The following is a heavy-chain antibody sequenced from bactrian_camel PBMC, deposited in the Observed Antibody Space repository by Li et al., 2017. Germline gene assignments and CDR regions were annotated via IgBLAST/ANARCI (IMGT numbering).Heavy chain of an antibody. CDR2: ISPSGDIT. J-gene: IGHJ6*01. D-gene: IGHD6*01. V-gene: IGHV3S1*01. CDR3: VTGRTWVAYARADFTY. CDR1: GFTFSSYG. Sequence: VQLVESGGGLVQPGGSLRLSCAASGFTFSSYGMYWVRQAPGKGLEWVSAISPSGDITNYADSVKGQFTISRDNAKNTVYLQMNSLKPEDTAVYYCVTGRTWVAYARADFTYWGQGTQVTVS.